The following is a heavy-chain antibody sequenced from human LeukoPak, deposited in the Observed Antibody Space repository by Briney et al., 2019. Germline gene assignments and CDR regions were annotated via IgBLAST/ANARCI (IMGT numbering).Heavy chain of an antibody. D-gene: IGHD2/OR15-2a*01. Sequence: GGSPRLSCAASGFTFSSYNMNWVRQAPGKGLEWVSYISSSSTTIYYADSVKGRFTISRDNAKNSLYLQMNSLRAEDTAVYYCARVDSNSYYYYYYYMDVWGKGTTVTVSS. J-gene: IGHJ6*03. CDR1: GFTFSSYN. CDR3: ARVDSNSYYYYYYYMDV. V-gene: IGHV3-48*01. CDR2: ISSSSTTI.